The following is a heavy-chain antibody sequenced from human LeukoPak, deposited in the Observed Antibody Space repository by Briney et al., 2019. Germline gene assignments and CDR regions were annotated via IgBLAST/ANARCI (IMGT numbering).Heavy chain of an antibody. CDR2: TYHSGTT. Sequence: SETLSLTCIVSGYSITSGSFWGWLRQPPGKGLEWIGNTYHSGTTYYNPSLKSRVTISADTSKNQISLKLSSVTAADTAMYYCAKVDTALAYNWFDPWGQGTLVTVSS. CDR1: GYSITSGSF. D-gene: IGHD5-18*01. J-gene: IGHJ5*02. CDR3: AKVDTALAYNWFDP. V-gene: IGHV4-38-2*02.